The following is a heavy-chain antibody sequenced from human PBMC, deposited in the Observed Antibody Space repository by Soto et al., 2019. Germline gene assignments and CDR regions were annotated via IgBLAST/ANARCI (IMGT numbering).Heavy chain of an antibody. CDR2: IYYSGST. J-gene: IGHJ4*02. V-gene: IGHV4-30-4*01. D-gene: IGHD5-18*01. CDR1: GGSISSGDYY. CDR3: ARAKGYSYGPAFDY. Sequence: PSETLSLTCTVSGGSISSGDYYWSWIRQPPGKGLEWIGYIYYSGSTYCNPSLKSRVTISVDTSKNQFSLKLSSVTAADTAVYYCARAKGYSYGPAFDYWGQGTLVTVSS.